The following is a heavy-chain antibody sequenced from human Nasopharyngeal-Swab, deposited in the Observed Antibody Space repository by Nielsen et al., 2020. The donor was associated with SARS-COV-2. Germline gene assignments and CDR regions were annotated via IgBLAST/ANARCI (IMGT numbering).Heavy chain of an antibody. D-gene: IGHD3-3*01. CDR3: ARDGLDYDFWSAYFMDV. CDR2: ISSSSTYI. J-gene: IGHJ6*02. CDR1: GFTFITYN. V-gene: IGHV3-21*06. Sequence: GESLKISCAASGFTFITYNMNWVRQAPGKGLEWVSSISSSSTYIYYADSVKGRFTISRDSAKSSLYLQMNSLRAEDTAVYYCARDGLDYDFWSAYFMDVWGQGTTVTVSS.